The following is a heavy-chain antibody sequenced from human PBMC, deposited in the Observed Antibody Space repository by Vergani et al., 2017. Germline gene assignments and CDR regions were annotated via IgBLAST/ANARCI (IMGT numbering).Heavy chain of an antibody. Sequence: QVQLVESGGGVVQHGRSLRLSCAAYGFTFRSYAMHWVRKTPGKGLEWVAVISYDGSNKYYADSVKGRVTISRDNSKNTLYLQMNSLRAEDTAVYYCARAPGTVAGTGIDYWGQGTLVTVSS. V-gene: IGHV3-30*01. D-gene: IGHD6-19*01. J-gene: IGHJ4*02. CDR1: GFTFRSYA. CDR2: ISYDGSNK. CDR3: ARAPGTVAGTGIDY.